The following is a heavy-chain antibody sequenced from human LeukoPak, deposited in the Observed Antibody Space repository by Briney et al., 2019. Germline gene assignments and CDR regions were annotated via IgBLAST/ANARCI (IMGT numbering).Heavy chain of an antibody. CDR3: AAVDTAMVYYFDY. CDR1: GGSISSYY. J-gene: IGHJ4*02. D-gene: IGHD5-18*01. Sequence: SETLSLTCTVSGGSISSYYWSWIRQPPGKGLEWIGYIYYSGSINYNPSLKSRVTISVDTSKNQFSLKLSSVTAADTAVYYCAAVDTAMVYYFDYWGQGTLVTVSS. CDR2: IYYSGSI. V-gene: IGHV4-59*01.